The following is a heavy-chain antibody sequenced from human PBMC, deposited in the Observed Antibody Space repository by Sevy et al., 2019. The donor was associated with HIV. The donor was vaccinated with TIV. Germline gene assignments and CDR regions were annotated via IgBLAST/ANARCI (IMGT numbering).Heavy chain of an antibody. D-gene: IGHD6-13*01. V-gene: IGHV4-34*01. CDR2: INHSGST. CDR3: ARVQYSSSWARYYYYMDV. J-gene: IGHJ6*03. Sequence: SLTCAVYGGSFSGYYWSWIRQPPGKGLEWIGEINHSGSTNYNPSLKSRVTISVDTSKNQFSLKLSSVTAADTAVYYCARVQYSSSWARYYYYMDVWGKGTTVTVS. CDR1: GGSFSGYY.